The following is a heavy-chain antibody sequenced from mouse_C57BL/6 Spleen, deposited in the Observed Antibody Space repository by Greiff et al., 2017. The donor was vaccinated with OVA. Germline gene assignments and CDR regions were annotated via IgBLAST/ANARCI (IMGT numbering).Heavy chain of an antibody. CDR3: ARGAYYSNYEGYFDY. Sequence: VQLQQSGAELMKPGASVKLSCKATGYTFTGYWIEWVKQRPGHGLEWIGEILPGSGSTNYNEKFKGKATFTADTSSNTTYMQLSSLTTEDSDIYYCARGAYYSNYEGYFDYWGQGTTLTVSA. J-gene: IGHJ2*01. CDR1: GYTFTGYW. D-gene: IGHD2-5*01. CDR2: ILPGSGST. V-gene: IGHV1-9*01.